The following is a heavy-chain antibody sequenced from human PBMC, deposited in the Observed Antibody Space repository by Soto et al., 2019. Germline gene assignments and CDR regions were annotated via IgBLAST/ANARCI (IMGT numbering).Heavy chain of an antibody. CDR1: GFTLSNYV. V-gene: IGHV3-23*01. D-gene: IGHD3-16*02. Sequence: EMHLLDSGGGLVQHGGSLRLSCAASGFTLSNYVMSWVRQAPGKGLEWVSSISGSGDNTYYADSVKGRFTISRDNSKNTLFLQMNSLRAEDTAVYYCAKLPLVLAFVFDYWGQGTLVTVSS. J-gene: IGHJ4*02. CDR3: AKLPLVLAFVFDY. CDR2: ISGSGDNT.